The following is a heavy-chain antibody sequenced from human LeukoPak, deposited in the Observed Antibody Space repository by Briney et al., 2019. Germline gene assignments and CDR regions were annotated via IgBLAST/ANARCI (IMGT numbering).Heavy chain of an antibody. Sequence: GGSLRLSCAASGFTFSHHWMTWVRQAPGKGLEWVANINQDGSEEFYVDSLKGRFTISRDNAKNSLYLQINSLRADDTAIYYCARDSGRFYIDYWGQGTLVTVSS. J-gene: IGHJ4*02. CDR1: GFTFSHHW. CDR2: INQDGSEE. D-gene: IGHD1-26*01. V-gene: IGHV3-7*03. CDR3: ARDSGRFYIDY.